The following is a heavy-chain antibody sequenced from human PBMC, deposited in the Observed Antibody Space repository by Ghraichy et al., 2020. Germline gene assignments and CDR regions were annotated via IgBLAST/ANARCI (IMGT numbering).Heavy chain of an antibody. J-gene: IGHJ4*02. D-gene: IGHD2-2*01. V-gene: IGHV3-23*01. Sequence: GGSLRLSCAASGFTFSNYAMNWVRQAPGKGLEWVSGISAGGGDTYYADSVKGRFTVSRDNSKSTLYLQMNSLRAEETAVYYCAKGPCYGVNCYADYWGQGTLVTVSS. CDR1: GFTFSNYA. CDR3: AKGPCYGVNCYADY. CDR2: ISAGGGDT.